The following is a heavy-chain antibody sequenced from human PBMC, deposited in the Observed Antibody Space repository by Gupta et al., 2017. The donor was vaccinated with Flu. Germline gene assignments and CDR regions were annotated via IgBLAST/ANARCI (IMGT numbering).Heavy chain of an antibody. Sequence: GSGFTFTRAWMTGVRQSPGKGLEWVGLIKNEADGGTVHYAEPVKARFFISRVDSENILYVEMNNVNIDDSGIYYCTTGQVWGRGTQGTVSS. CDR3: TTGQV. CDR2: IKNEADGGTV. J-gene: IGHJ1*01. V-gene: IGHV3-15*01. CDR1: GFTFTRAW.